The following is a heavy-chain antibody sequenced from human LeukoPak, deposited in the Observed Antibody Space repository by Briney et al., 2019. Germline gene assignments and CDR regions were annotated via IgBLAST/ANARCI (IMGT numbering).Heavy chain of an antibody. V-gene: IGHV1-8*02. Sequence: ASLKVSCKASGYTFTSYDINWVRQATGQGLEWMAWINANGGNTDYAHNVQGRFTITRNTSISTPYMELNSLRSEDTAVYYCARRRGIQLWSNWFDPWGQGTLVTVSS. CDR2: INANGGNT. D-gene: IGHD5-18*01. J-gene: IGHJ5*02. CDR1: GYTFTSYD. CDR3: ARRRGIQLWSNWFDP.